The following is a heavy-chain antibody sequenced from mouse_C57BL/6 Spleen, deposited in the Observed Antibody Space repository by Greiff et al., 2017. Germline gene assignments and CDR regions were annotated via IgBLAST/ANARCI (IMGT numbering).Heavy chain of an antibody. CDR3: ARGDYYYGSSFYFDY. V-gene: IGHV5-16*01. CDR2: INYDGSST. D-gene: IGHD1-1*01. J-gene: IGHJ2*01. Sequence: EVKLMESEGGLVQPGSSMKLSCTASGFTFSDYYMAWVRQVPEKGLEWVANINYDGSSTYYLDSLKSRFIISRDNAKNILYLQMSSLKSEDTATYYCARGDYYYGSSFYFDYWGQGTTLTVSS. CDR1: GFTFSDYY.